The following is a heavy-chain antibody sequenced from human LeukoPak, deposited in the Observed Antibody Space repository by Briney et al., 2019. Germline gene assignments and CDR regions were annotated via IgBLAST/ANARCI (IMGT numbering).Heavy chain of an antibody. Sequence: GSLRLSCAASGFTFSSFSMNWVRQPPGKGLEWIGEIYDSGSTNYNPSLESRVTMSVDKSKNQFSLTLRSVTAADTAVYYCARADSRGFYAFDYWGQGTLVPVSS. CDR1: GFTFSSFSM. CDR2: IYDSGST. CDR3: ARADSRGFYAFDY. D-gene: IGHD3-22*01. J-gene: IGHJ4*02. V-gene: IGHV4-4*02.